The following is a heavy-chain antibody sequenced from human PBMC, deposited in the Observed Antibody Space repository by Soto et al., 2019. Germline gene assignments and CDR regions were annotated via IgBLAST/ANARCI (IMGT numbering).Heavy chain of an antibody. Sequence: GGSLRLSCGALGFTFSSYGMHWVRQAPGKGLEWVAVIWYDGSNKYYADSVKGRFTISRDNSKNTLYLQMNSLRAEDTAVYYCARDRGPIAARPGDLGYWGQGTLVTVSS. D-gene: IGHD6-6*01. CDR2: IWYDGSNK. CDR1: GFTFSSYG. J-gene: IGHJ4*02. V-gene: IGHV3-33*01. CDR3: ARDRGPIAARPGDLGY.